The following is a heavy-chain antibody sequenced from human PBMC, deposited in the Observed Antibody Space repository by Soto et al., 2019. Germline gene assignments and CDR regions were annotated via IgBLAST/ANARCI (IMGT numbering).Heavy chain of an antibody. CDR1: GGTFSSYA. Sequence: SVKVSCKASGGTFSSYAISWVRQAPGQGLEWMGGIIPIFGTANYAQKFQGRVTITADESTSTAYMELSSLRSEDTAVYYCARTVDTTVHEGRRRGLLRYYGMDVWGQGSTVTVSS. D-gene: IGHD4-4*01. CDR3: ARTVDTTVHEGRRRGLLRYYGMDV. J-gene: IGHJ6*02. CDR2: IIPIFGTA. V-gene: IGHV1-69*13.